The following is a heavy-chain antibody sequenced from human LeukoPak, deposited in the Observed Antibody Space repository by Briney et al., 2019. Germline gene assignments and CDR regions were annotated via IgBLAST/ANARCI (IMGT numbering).Heavy chain of an antibody. V-gene: IGHV3-15*01. Sequence: GGSLRLSCKASGVTLSNAWISWVRQAPGQGLEWVGLIRSKTDGGTTDYAAPVQGRFIISRDDSKNTLYLQMNSLKTEDTGVYYCTTLFRLDPWGQGTLVTVSS. CDR1: GVTLSNAW. CDR2: IRSKTDGGTT. J-gene: IGHJ5*02. CDR3: TTLFRLDP. D-gene: IGHD2-21*01.